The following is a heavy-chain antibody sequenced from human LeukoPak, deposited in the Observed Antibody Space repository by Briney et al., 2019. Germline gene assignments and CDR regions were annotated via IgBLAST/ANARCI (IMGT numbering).Heavy chain of an antibody. V-gene: IGHV3-23*01. CDR1: GFSLSNSA. CDR2: IIASSGST. J-gene: IGHJ4*02. Sequence: LGGSLRLSCAASGFSLSNSAMSWVRQAPGKGLEWVSLIIASSGSTFYADSVKGRLTISRDNSKNTLYLQMNSLRAEDTAVYYCAKGAYDYIEMGYFDYWGQGTLVTVSS. CDR3: AKGAYDYIEMGYFDY. D-gene: IGHD5-12*01.